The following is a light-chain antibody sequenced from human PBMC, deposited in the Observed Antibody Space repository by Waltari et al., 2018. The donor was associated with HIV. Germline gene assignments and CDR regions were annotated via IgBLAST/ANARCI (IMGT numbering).Light chain of an antibody. CDR2: AAS. CDR1: QGMKND. V-gene: IGKV1-6*01. CDR3: LQDYNYPYS. J-gene: IGKJ2*03. Sequence: AIQMTQSPSSLSASVGARVTITCRASQGMKNDLGWYQQKPGKAPKLLIYAASSLQSGVPSRFSGSGSGTEFTLTISSLEPEDFATYYCLQDYNYPYSVGQGTKLEIK.